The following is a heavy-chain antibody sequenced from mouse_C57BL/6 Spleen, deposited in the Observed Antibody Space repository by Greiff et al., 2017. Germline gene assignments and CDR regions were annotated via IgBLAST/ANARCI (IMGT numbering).Heavy chain of an antibody. CDR3: ATPQATSVYFDY. Sequence: VQLQQPGAELVKPGASVKMSCKASGYTFTSYWITWVKQRPGQGLEWIGDIYPGSGSTNYNEKFKSKATLTVDTSSSTAYMQLSSLTSEDSAVYYCATPQATSVYFDYWGQGTTLTVSS. CDR1: GYTFTSYW. D-gene: IGHD3-2*02. CDR2: IYPGSGST. J-gene: IGHJ2*01. V-gene: IGHV1-55*01.